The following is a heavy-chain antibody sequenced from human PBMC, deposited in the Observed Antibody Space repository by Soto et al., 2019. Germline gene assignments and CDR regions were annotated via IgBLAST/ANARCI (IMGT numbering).Heavy chain of an antibody. J-gene: IGHJ5*02. V-gene: IGHV4-4*07. CDR3: ARDWRLRLGELSNYNWFDP. CDR2: IYTSGST. CDR1: GGSISGYY. D-gene: IGHD3-16*02. Sequence: SETLSLTCTVSGGSISGYYWSWIRQPAGKGLEWIGRIYTSGSTNYNPSLKSRVTMSVDTSKNQFSLKLSSVTAADTAVYYCARDWRLRLGELSNYNWFDPWGQGTLVTVSS.